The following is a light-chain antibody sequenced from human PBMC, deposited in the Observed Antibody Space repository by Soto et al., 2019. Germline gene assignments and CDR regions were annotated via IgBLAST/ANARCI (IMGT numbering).Light chain of an antibody. Sequence: DIVMTQSPATLFVSPGERASLSCRASQSVSSNFAWYQQKPGQAPRLLIYGASTRATGIPDRFSGSGSGTEFTLTISRLQSEDLAVYYCQQYNNWPWTFGQGTKV. CDR2: GAS. CDR1: QSVSSN. CDR3: QQYNNWPWT. J-gene: IGKJ1*01. V-gene: IGKV3-15*01.